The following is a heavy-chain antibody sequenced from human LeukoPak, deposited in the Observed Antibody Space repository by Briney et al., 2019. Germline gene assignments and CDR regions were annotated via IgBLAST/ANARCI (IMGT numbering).Heavy chain of an antibody. CDR1: GFTFDDFA. J-gene: IGHJ4*02. CDR3: AKDIGTYSFTSFDY. D-gene: IGHD5-18*01. CDR2: IGWNSGGI. V-gene: IGHV3-9*01. Sequence: GRSLRLSSAASGFTFDDFAMHWVRQAPGRSLEWVLGIGWNSGGISYADSVKGRFTISRDNGKNSLFLQMNSLRAEDTALYYCAKDIGTYSFTSFDYWGQGTLVTVSS.